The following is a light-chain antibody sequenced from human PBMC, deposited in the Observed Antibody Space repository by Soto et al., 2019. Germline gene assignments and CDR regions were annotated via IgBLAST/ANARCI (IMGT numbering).Light chain of an antibody. CDR1: SSDVGGYNY. CDR3: SSYTSTSTRV. V-gene: IGLV2-14*01. CDR2: EVS. Sequence: QSALTQPAFVSGSPGQSITISCTGTSSDVGGYNYVSWYQHPPGKAPKLMISEVSNRPSGVSNRFSGAKSGNTASLTISGLQAEDEADYYCSSYTSTSTRVFGPGTKLTVL. J-gene: IGLJ1*01.